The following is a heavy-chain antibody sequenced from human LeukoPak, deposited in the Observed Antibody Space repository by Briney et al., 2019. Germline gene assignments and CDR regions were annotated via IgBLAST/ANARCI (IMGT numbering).Heavy chain of an antibody. D-gene: IGHD6-19*01. Sequence: GGSLRLSCAASGFTFSSYAMHWVRQAPGKGLEWVAVISYDGSNKYYADSVKGRFTISRDNSKNTLYLQMNSLRAEDTAVYYCARSVSVAGTEYWGQGTLVTVSS. CDR1: GFTFSSYA. CDR2: ISYDGSNK. V-gene: IGHV3-30-3*01. CDR3: ARSVSVAGTEY. J-gene: IGHJ4*02.